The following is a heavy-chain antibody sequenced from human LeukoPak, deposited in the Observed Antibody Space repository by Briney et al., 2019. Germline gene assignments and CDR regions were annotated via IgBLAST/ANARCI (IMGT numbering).Heavy chain of an antibody. D-gene: IGHD3-9*01. J-gene: IGHJ4*02. Sequence: GGSLRLSCAASGFTVRSTYMTWVRQAPGKGLEWVSLIYSGGSTYYAGSVKGRFTISRDSSMNTLYLQMNALRAAETAVYYCARVTGYYNPGPLDSWGQGTLVTVSS. V-gene: IGHV3-66*01. CDR1: GFTVRSTY. CDR3: ARVTGYYNPGPLDS. CDR2: IYSGGST.